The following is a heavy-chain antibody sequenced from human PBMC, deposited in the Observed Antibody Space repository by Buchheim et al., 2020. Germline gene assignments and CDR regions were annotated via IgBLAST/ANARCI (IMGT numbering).Heavy chain of an antibody. V-gene: IGHV3-33*01. D-gene: IGHD2-2*03. CDR3: ARDAAFGYCSSTSCYGHYYYGMDV. CDR1: GFTFSSYG. J-gene: IGHJ6*02. Sequence: QVQLVESGGGVVQPGRSLRLSCAASGFTFSSYGMHWVRQAPGKGLEWVAVIWYDGSNKYYADSVKGRFNISSDNSTNTLYLQMNSLRAEDTAVYYCARDAAFGYCSSTSCYGHYYYGMDVWGQGTT. CDR2: IWYDGSNK.